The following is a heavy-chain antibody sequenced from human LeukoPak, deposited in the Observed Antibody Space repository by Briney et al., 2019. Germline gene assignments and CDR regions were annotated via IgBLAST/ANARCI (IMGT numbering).Heavy chain of an antibody. D-gene: IGHD5-18*01. CDR2: IKQDESEK. CDR1: GFTFSSYW. Sequence: PGGSLRLSCAASGFTFSSYWMSWVRQAPGKGLEWVANIKQDESEKYYVDSVKGRLTISRDNAKNSLYLQMNNLRAEDTAVYYCARGGAPEYSYGCYFDYWGQGTLVTVFS. V-gene: IGHV3-7*01. CDR3: ARGGAPEYSYGCYFDY. J-gene: IGHJ4*02.